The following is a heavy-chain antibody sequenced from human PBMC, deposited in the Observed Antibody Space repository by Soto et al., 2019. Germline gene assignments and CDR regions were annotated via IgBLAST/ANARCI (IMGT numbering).Heavy chain of an antibody. J-gene: IGHJ6*02. Sequence: SETLSLTCTFSGGSISSGDYYWSWIRQPPGKDLEWIGYIYYSGSTYYNQSLKSRVTISVDTSKNQFSLKLSSVTAADTAVYYCARADYYYYGMDVWGQGTTVT. CDR1: GGSISSGDYY. V-gene: IGHV4-30-4*01. CDR3: ARADYYYYGMDV. CDR2: IYYSGST.